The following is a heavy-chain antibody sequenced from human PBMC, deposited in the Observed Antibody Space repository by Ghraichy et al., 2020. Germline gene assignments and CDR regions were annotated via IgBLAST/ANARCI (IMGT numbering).Heavy chain of an antibody. CDR3: ARDSFPYYDSSGYYSIDY. CDR2: ISSSSSYI. J-gene: IGHJ4*02. V-gene: IGHV3-21*01. Sequence: GESLNISCAASGFTFSSYSMNWVRQAPGKGLEWVSSISSSSSYIYYADSVKGRFTISRDNAKNSLYLQMNSLRAEDTAVYYCARDSFPYYDSSGYYSIDYWGQGTLVTVSS. CDR1: GFTFSSYS. D-gene: IGHD3-22*01.